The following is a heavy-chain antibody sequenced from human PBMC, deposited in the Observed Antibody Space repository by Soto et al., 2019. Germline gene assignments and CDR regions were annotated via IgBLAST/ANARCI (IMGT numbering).Heavy chain of an antibody. CDR3: ARAPIVVVTAPYYYYGMDV. CDR1: GFTFSSYR. J-gene: IGHJ6*02. Sequence: GGSLRLSCAPAGFTFSSYRMHWVRQAPGKRLEWVAVIWYDGSNKYYADSVKGRFTISRDNSKNTLYLQMNSLRAEDTAVYYCARAPIVVVTAPYYYYGMDVWGQGTTGTVAS. CDR2: IWYDGSNK. D-gene: IGHD2-21*02. V-gene: IGHV3-33*01.